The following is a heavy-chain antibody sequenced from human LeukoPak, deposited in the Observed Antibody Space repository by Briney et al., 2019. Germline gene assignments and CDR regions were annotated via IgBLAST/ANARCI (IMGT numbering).Heavy chain of an antibody. CDR1: GGTFSSYA. V-gene: IGHV1-69*13. CDR3: ARDSSGTYYYYYMDV. Sequence: ALVKVSCKASGGTFSSYAISWVRQAPGQGLEWMGGIIPIFGTANYAQKFQGRVTITADESTSTAYMELSSLRSEDTAVYYCARDSSGTYYYYYMDVWGKGTTVTISS. D-gene: IGHD6-19*01. CDR2: IIPIFGTA. J-gene: IGHJ6*03.